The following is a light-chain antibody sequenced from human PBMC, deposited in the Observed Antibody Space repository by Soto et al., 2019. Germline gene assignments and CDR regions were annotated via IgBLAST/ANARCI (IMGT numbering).Light chain of an antibody. V-gene: IGKV1-39*01. CDR3: QQSYSTPPIT. CDR1: QSISSW. CDR2: AAS. J-gene: IGKJ5*01. Sequence: IQMTQSPSSLSASVGDRVTITCRASQSISSWLAWYQQKPGKAPKLLVYAASSLQSGVPSRFSGSGSGTDFTLTISSLQPEDFATYYFQQSYSTPPITFGQGTRLET.